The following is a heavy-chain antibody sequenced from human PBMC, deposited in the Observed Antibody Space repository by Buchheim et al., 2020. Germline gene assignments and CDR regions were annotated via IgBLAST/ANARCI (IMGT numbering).Heavy chain of an antibody. Sequence: QVQLVQSGAAVKKPGSSVKVSCKASGGTFSSYAISWVRQAPGQGLEWMGRIIPILGIAHYAQKFQGRVTITADKSTSTAYMELSSLRSEDTAVYYWARGGAYCSSTSCYTLEDYYYGMDVWGQGT. CDR1: GGTFSSYA. V-gene: IGHV1-69*04. J-gene: IGHJ6*02. D-gene: IGHD2-2*02. CDR3: ARGGAYCSSTSCYTLEDYYYGMDV. CDR2: IIPILGIA.